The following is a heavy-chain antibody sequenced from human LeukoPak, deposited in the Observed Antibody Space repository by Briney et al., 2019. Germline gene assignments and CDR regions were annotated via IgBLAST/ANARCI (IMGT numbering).Heavy chain of an antibody. V-gene: IGHV4-31*03. CDR3: ATHDLYDSGGTLDY. D-gene: IGHD3-22*01. CDR2: ISYTGST. J-gene: IGHJ4*02. CDR1: GGSVNSGGYY. Sequence: SETLRLTCNVSGGSVNSGGYYWSWIRQHPGKGLEWIGYISYTGSTYYNPSLKSRVTITRDTSKNQFSLRLSSVTAADTAVYYCATHDLYDSGGTLDYWGQGTLVTVSS.